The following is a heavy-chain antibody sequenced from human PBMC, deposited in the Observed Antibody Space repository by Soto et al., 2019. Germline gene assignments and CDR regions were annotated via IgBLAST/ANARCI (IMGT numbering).Heavy chain of an antibody. J-gene: IGHJ4*02. D-gene: IGHD6-13*01. CDR1: SYTFASYG. V-gene: IGHV1-18*01. CDR3: ARVIAAAADFDY. CDR2: ISAYNGNT. Sequence: QVQLVQSGAEVKKPGASVKVSCKASSYTFASYGISWVRQAPGQGLEWMGWISAYNGNTNYAQKLQGRATTTTDTSTTKASMELRSLRSEDTAVYYCARVIAAAADFDYWGQGTLVTVSS.